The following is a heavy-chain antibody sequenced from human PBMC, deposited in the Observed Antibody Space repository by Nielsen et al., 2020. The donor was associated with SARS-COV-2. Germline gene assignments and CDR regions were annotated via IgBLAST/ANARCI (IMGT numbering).Heavy chain of an antibody. J-gene: IGHJ6*02. CDR2: IKQDGSEK. D-gene: IGHD6-6*01. CDR1: GFTFSSYW. V-gene: IGHV3-7*01. Sequence: LSLTCAASGFTFSSYWMSWVRQAPGKGLEWVANIKQDGSEKYYVDSVKGRFTISRDNAKNSLYLQMNSLRAEDTAVYYCARDSAARYRDGEYYYYYGMDVWGQGTTVTVSS. CDR3: ARDSAARYRDGEYYYYYGMDV.